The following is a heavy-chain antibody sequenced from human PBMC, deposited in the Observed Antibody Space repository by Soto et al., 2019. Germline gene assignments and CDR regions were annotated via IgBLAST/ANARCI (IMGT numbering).Heavy chain of an antibody. Sequence: QLQLRESGPGLVQPSETLSLTCPVSGGSISSSTYYWGWIRQPPGKGLEWIGNIYYSGATYYNPSLRSRITISMDRSKNHFSLKLTSVTAADTAIYYCAPVGIGTTTVDYWGQGTLVTVSS. J-gene: IGHJ4*02. CDR2: IYYSGAT. D-gene: IGHD5-12*01. CDR1: GGSISSSTYY. V-gene: IGHV4-39*02. CDR3: APVGIGTTTVDY.